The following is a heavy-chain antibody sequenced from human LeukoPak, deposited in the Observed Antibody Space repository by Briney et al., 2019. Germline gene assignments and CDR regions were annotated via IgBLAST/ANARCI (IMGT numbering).Heavy chain of an antibody. CDR1: GFTFSSYG. V-gene: IGHV3-30*02. Sequence: PGGSLRLSCAASGFTFSSYGMHWVRQAPGKGLERVAFIRYDGSNKYYADSVKGRFTISRDNSKNTLYLQMNSLRAEDTAVYYCATTKERDDCFHYWGQGTLVTVSS. D-gene: IGHD1-1*01. CDR3: ATTKERDDCFHY. J-gene: IGHJ4*02. CDR2: IRYDGSNK.